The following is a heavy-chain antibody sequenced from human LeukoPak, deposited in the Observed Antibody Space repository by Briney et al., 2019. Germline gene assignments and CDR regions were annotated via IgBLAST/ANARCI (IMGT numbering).Heavy chain of an antibody. V-gene: IGHV1-2*02. CDR2: INPNSGGT. CDR3: ARVPGLRLGFDY. CDR1: GYTFTGYY. D-gene: IGHD5-12*01. J-gene: IGHJ4*02. Sequence: ASVKVSCKASGYTFTGYYMHWVRQAPGQGLEWMGWINPNSGGTNYAQKFQDRVTMTRDTSISTAYMELSRLRSDDTAVYYCARVPGLRLGFDYWGQGTLVTVSS.